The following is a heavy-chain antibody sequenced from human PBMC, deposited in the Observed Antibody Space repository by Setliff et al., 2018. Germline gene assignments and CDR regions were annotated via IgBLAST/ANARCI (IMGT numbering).Heavy chain of an antibody. J-gene: IGHJ6*01. CDR2: VYYNGNT. V-gene: IGHV4-59*11. D-gene: IGHD4-17*01. Sequence: SETLSLTCTLSGGSLTQRYWSWVRQPPGKGLEWIGYVYYNGNTNYSPSLKSRVTISADTSKNQVSLKLTSATAADTAVYYCARDRTAYNYGMDVWGRGQRSPSPQ. CDR3: ARDRTAYNYGMDV. CDR1: GGSLTQRY.